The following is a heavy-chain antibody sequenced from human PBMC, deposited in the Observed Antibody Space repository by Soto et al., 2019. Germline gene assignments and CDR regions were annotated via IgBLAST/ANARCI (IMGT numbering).Heavy chain of an antibody. CDR3: VQTIGWPGFDF. D-gene: IGHD6-19*01. J-gene: IGHJ4*02. CDR2: IGIGGDT. V-gene: IGHV3-13*04. CDR1: GFSFTQYD. Sequence: GGSLRLSCVASGFSFTQYDMHWVRQGIGKGLEWVSAIGIGGDTYYPVSVKGRCTISRENAKNSLYLQMNSLRAEDTAVYYCVQTIGWPGFDFWGQGTLVTVSS.